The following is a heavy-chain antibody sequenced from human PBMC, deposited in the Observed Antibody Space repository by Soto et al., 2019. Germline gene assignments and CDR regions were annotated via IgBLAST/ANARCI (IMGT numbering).Heavy chain of an antibody. Sequence: SETLSVTCTVSGGSISSYYWSWIRQPPGKGLEWIGYIYYSGSTNYNPSLKSRVTISVDTSKNQFSLKLSSVTAADTAVYYCARDRTGPYYYYGMDVWGQGTTVPVSS. CDR3: ARDRTGPYYYYGMDV. J-gene: IGHJ6*02. CDR1: GGSISSYY. V-gene: IGHV4-59*01. CDR2: IYYSGST.